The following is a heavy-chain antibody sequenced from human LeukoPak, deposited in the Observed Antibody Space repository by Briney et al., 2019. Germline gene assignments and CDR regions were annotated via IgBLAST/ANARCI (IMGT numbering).Heavy chain of an antibody. J-gene: IGHJ4*02. V-gene: IGHV3-48*02. D-gene: IGHD3-10*01. CDR1: GFTFSRYS. Sequence: GGSLRLSCAASGFTFSRYSMNWVRQAPGKGLGWVSYISSSSSTVYYADSLKGRFTISRDSAKNSLYLQMNSLRDEDTAVYYCARAQTYYGSGSYLYWGQGTLVTVSS. CDR3: ARAQTYYGSGSYLY. CDR2: ISSSSSTV.